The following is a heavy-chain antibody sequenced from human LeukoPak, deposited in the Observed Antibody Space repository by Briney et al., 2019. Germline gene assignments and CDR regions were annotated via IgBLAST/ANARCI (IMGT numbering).Heavy chain of an antibody. CDR2: IYSSGTT. CDR1: GFTVSSNY. Sequence: GGSLRLSCAASGFTVSSNYMTWVRQAPGKGLEWVSIIYSSGTTYYADSVKGRFTISRDNSKNTLYLQMNSLKAEDAAVYYCAKVLSGSYDNYFDYWGQGTLVTVSS. CDR3: AKVLSGSYDNYFDY. J-gene: IGHJ4*02. V-gene: IGHV3-66*03. D-gene: IGHD1-26*01.